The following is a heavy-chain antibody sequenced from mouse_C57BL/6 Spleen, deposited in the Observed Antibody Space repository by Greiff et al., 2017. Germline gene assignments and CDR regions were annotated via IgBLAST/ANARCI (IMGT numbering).Heavy chain of an antibody. J-gene: IGHJ4*01. Sequence: VQLQQPGAELVKPGASVKLSCKASGYTFTSYWMQWVKQRPGQGLEWIGEIDPSDSYTNYNQKFKGKATVTVDTSSSTAYMQLSSLTSEDSAVYYCARVYWNYAMDYWGQGTSVTVSS. CDR1: GYTFTSYW. D-gene: IGHD2-1*01. V-gene: IGHV1-50*01. CDR3: ARVYWNYAMDY. CDR2: IDPSDSYT.